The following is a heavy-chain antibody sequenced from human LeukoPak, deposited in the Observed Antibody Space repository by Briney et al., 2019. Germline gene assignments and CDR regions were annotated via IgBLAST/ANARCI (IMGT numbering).Heavy chain of an antibody. CDR3: ARDEGRWLGELLNDC. J-gene: IGHJ4*02. CDR2: INWNGGST. Sequence: GGSLRLSCAASGFTFDDYGMSWVRQAPGKGLEWVSGINWNGGSTGYADSVKGRFTISRDNAKNSLYLQMNSLRAEDTALYYCARDEGRWLGELLNDCWGQGTLVTVSS. CDR1: GFTFDDYG. D-gene: IGHD3-10*01. V-gene: IGHV3-20*04.